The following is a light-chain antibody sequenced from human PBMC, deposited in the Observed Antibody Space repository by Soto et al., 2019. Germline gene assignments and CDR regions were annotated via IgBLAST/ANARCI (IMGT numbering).Light chain of an antibody. J-gene: IGKJ4*01. Sequence: DIVMTQSPDSLAVSLGERATINCKSSQSVLYSSDNKNYLAWYQQKAGLPPKLLFYWASTRESGVPDRFTGSGSGTDFTLTINNLQAEDVAVYYCQQNYRHPLTFGGGTTVEIK. CDR2: WAS. V-gene: IGKV4-1*01. CDR3: QQNYRHPLT. CDR1: QSVLYSSDNKNY.